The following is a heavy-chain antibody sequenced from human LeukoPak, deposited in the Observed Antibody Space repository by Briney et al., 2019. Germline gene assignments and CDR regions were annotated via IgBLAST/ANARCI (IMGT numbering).Heavy chain of an antibody. CDR3: ARESITGHRDFDY. Sequence: GGSLRLSCAASGFTFSSYSMNWVRQAPGKGLEWVSYISSGSRTIYYADSVKGRFTMSRDNAKNSLYLQMNSLRAEDTAVYYCARESITGHRDFDYWGQGTLFTVSS. CDR2: ISSGSRTI. D-gene: IGHD1-20*01. V-gene: IGHV3-48*01. J-gene: IGHJ4*02. CDR1: GFTFSSYS.